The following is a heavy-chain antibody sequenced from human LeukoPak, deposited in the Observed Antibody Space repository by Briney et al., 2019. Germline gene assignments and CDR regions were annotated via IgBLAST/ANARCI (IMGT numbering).Heavy chain of an antibody. V-gene: IGHV1-69*04. CDR2: IIPILGIA. CDR3: ARVDSSSSAQRYFDY. CDR1: GGTFSSYA. J-gene: IGHJ4*02. Sequence: SVKVSCKASGGTFSSYAISWVRQAPGQGLEWMGRIIPILGIANYAQKFQSRVTITADKSTSTAYMELSSLRSEDTAVYYCARVDSSSSAQRYFDYWGQGTLVTVSS. D-gene: IGHD6-6*01.